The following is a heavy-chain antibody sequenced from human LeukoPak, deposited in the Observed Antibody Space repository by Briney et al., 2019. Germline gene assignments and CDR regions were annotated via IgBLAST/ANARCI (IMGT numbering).Heavy chain of an antibody. CDR3: ARGGPDGYNPLGY. CDR1: GGTFSSYA. Sequence: SVKVSCKASGGTFSSYAISWVRQAPGQGLEWMGGIIPIFGTANYAQKFQGRVTITADESTSTAYMELSSLRSEDTAVYYCARGGPDGYNPLGYWGQGTLVTVSS. CDR2: IIPIFGTA. V-gene: IGHV1-69*13. J-gene: IGHJ4*02. D-gene: IGHD5-24*01.